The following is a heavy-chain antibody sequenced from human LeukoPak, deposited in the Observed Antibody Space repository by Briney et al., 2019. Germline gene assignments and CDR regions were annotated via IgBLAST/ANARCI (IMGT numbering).Heavy chain of an antibody. D-gene: IGHD3-22*01. J-gene: IGHJ4*02. CDR2: IKQDGSGK. Sequence: GGSLRLSCAASGFTPSSYWMSWVRQAPGKGLEWVANIKQDGSGKYYLDSVKGRFTIYRENDKNPLYLQMNSLRAEDTAVYYCAREDDSSGYYRRLFDYWGRGTLVTVSS. CDR1: GFTPSSYW. V-gene: IGHV3-7*01. CDR3: AREDDSSGYYRRLFDY.